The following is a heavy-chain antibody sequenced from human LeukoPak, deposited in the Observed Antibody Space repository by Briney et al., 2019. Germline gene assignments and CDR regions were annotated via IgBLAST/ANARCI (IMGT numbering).Heavy chain of an antibody. CDR1: GYSFTSYW. CDR3: ARRRYCSSTSCTGFDP. D-gene: IGHD2-2*01. Sequence: GESLKISCKGSGYSFTSYWIGWVRQMPGKGLEWMGIIYPGDSDTRYSPSFQGQVTISADKSINTAYLQWSSLKASDTAMYYCARRRYCSSTSCTGFDPWGQGTLVTVSS. CDR2: IYPGDSDT. V-gene: IGHV5-51*01. J-gene: IGHJ5*02.